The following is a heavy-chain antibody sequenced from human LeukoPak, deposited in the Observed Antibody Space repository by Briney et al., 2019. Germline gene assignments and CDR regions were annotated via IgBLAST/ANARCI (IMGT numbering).Heavy chain of an antibody. CDR2: TWYDGSNK. Sequence: PGGSLRLSCAASGFTFSSYGMHWVRQVPGKGLEWVALTWYDGSNKNYADSVKGRFTISRDNSKNTLYLQMNSLRGEDTGVYYCARGGLTIAESTTSWYLDYWGQGTLATVSS. D-gene: IGHD1-26*01. CDR1: GFTFSSYG. V-gene: IGHV3-33*08. J-gene: IGHJ4*02. CDR3: ARGGLTIAESTTSWYLDY.